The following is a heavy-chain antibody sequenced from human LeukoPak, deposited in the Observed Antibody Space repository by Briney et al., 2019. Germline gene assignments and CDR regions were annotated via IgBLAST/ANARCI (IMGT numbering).Heavy chain of an antibody. Sequence: GRSLRLSCAASGFTFSSYGMHWVRQAPGKGLEWVAVISYDGSNKYYADSVKGRFTISRDNSKNTLYLQMNSLRAEDTAVYYCASGTAVAAHGVDWGQGTLVTVSS. J-gene: IGHJ4*02. D-gene: IGHD6-19*01. V-gene: IGHV3-30*03. CDR2: ISYDGSNK. CDR3: ASGTAVAAHGVD. CDR1: GFTFSSYG.